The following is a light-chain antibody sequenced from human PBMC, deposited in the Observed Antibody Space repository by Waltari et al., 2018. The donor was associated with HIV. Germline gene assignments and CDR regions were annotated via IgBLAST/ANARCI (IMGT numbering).Light chain of an antibody. Sequence: QSALPQPRSVSGSPGQSVTISCTGTSSDVGGYDFVSWYQQKPGKAPKLMIYDVTKRPSGVPDRFSGSKSGSTASLTISGLQAEDEADYYCCSFAGSSTWVFGGGTKLTVL. CDR1: SSDVGGYDF. V-gene: IGLV2-11*01. CDR3: CSFAGSSTWV. J-gene: IGLJ3*02. CDR2: DVT.